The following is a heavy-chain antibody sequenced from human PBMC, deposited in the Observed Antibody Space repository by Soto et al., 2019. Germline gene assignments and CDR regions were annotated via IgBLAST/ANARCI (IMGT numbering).Heavy chain of an antibody. Sequence: ASVKVSCKASGYTFTSYAMNWVRQAPGQGLEWMGWINTNTGNPTYAQGFTGRFVFSLDTSVSTAYLQICRLKAEDTAVYYFARDQRGFAIFEVVATYYYYYGRDVLGQGTTGTVAS. V-gene: IGHV7-4-1*01. D-gene: IGHD3-3*01. CDR3: ARDQRGFAIFEVVATYYYYYGRDV. CDR1: GYTFTSYA. J-gene: IGHJ6*02. CDR2: INTNTGNP.